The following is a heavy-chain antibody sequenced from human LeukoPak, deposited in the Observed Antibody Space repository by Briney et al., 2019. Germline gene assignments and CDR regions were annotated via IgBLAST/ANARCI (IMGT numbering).Heavy chain of an antibody. CDR2: IYYSGYT. V-gene: IGHV4-59*01. D-gene: IGHD1-26*01. Sequence: PSETLSLTCTFSGSSISTSYWSWIRQPPGKGLEWIAYIYYSGYTSYNPSLKSRVTISIDTSKNQFSLKLSSVTAADTAVYYCARARSDSGRFDSWGQGTLVTVSS. CDR1: GSSISTSY. J-gene: IGHJ4*02. CDR3: ARARSDSGRFDS.